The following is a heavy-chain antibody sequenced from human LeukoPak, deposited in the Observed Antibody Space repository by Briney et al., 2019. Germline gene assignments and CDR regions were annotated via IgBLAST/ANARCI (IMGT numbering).Heavy chain of an antibody. D-gene: IGHD1-20*01. J-gene: IGHJ5*02. Sequence: PSETLSLTCAVYGGSFSGYYWSWIRQPPGKGLEWIGEINHSGSTNYNPSLKSRVTISVDASKNQFSLKLSSVTAADTAVYYCACQPDLSGTGNSYNWFDPWGQGTLVTVSS. CDR3: ACQPDLSGTGNSYNWFDP. CDR1: GGSFSGYY. CDR2: INHSGST. V-gene: IGHV4-34*01.